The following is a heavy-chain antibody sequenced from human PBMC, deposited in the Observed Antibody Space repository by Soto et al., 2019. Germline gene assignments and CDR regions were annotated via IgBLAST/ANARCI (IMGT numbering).Heavy chain of an antibody. CDR3: ARTTAVPNTLRSRYFFDY. CDR1: GGSTSSDNY. CDR2: IYYSGNT. Sequence: PSETLSLTCTVSGGSTSSDNYWSWIRQPPGKGLEWIGHIYYSGNTDYNPSLKSRLAISIDTSKNQFSLKLSSVTAADTALYYCARTTAVPNTLRSRYFFDYWGQGTLVTVSS. D-gene: IGHD4-17*01. J-gene: IGHJ4*02. V-gene: IGHV4-30-4*01.